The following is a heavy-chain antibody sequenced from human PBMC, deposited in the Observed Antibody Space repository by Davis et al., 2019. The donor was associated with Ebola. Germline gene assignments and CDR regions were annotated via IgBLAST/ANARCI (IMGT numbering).Heavy chain of an antibody. CDR1: GFTFNNAW. CDR2: IKSKTDGGTT. J-gene: IGHJ6*02. V-gene: IGHV3-15*01. CDR3: TTRIYYYGMDV. Sequence: GESLKISCAASGFTFNNAWMNWVRQAPGKGLEWVGRIKSKTDGGTTDYAAPVKGRFTISRDDSKNTLYLQMNSLKTEDTAVYYCTTRIYYYGMDVWGQGTTVTVSS. D-gene: IGHD2-15*01.